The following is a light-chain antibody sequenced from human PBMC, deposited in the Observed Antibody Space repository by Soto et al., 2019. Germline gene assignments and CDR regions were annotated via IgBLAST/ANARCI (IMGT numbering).Light chain of an antibody. V-gene: IGKV3-20*01. J-gene: IGKJ1*01. CDR3: QRYGTSTT. CDR1: QSVSID. Sequence: EIVMTQSPATLSVSPGERATLSCRASQSVSIDLAWYQQKPGQAPRLLIYGASSRATGIPVRFSGSGSGTDFTLTISRLEPEDFAVYYCQRYGTSTTFGQGTKVDNK. CDR2: GAS.